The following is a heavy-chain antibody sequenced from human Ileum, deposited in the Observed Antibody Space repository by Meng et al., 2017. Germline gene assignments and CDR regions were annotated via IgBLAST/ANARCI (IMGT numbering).Heavy chain of an antibody. CDR1: GGSFSGYY. CDR3: ARPAGYSSDWYKYFQH. D-gene: IGHD6-13*01. Sequence: QVRPQQWGAGLVKPSETLSLTCAVYGGSFSGYYLSWVRQSPGKGLEWIAEINHSGSSNYNPSFQSRVTISVDRPRNQFSLKLSSVTAADTGVYYCARPAGYSSDWYKYFQHWGQGTLVTVSS. CDR2: INHSGSS. J-gene: IGHJ1*01. V-gene: IGHV4-34*02.